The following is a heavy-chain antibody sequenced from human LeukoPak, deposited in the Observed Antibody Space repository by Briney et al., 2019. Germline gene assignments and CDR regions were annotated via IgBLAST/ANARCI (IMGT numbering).Heavy chain of an antibody. D-gene: IGHD3-3*01. J-gene: IGHJ4*02. V-gene: IGHV3-48*02. CDR1: GFIFSSYG. CDR2: VCGSSSTI. Sequence: GGALRLSCAASGFIFSSYGMNWVRQAPRKGLEWLSFVCGSSSTIYYADSVKGRFTISRDNAKNSLYLQMNSLRDEDTAVYYCAKSATYRFDYWGQGTLVTVSS. CDR3: AKSATYRFDY.